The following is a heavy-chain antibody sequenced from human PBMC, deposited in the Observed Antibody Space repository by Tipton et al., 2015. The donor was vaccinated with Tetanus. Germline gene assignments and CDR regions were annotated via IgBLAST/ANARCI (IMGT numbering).Heavy chain of an antibody. V-gene: IGHV3-23*01. Sequence: SLRLSCAASGFMFSSYDMTWVRQAPGKGLEWVSTIRGAGFTTYYADSVKGRFTISRDNSKNMLYLQMNDLRADDTAVYYCATYIAVRTLGNWGQGTLVTVSS. J-gene: IGHJ4*02. CDR3: ATYIAVRTLGN. CDR2: IRGAGFTT. D-gene: IGHD6-6*01. CDR1: GFMFSSYD.